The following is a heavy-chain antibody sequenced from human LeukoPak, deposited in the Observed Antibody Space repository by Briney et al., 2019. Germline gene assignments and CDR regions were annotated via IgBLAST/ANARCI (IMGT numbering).Heavy chain of an antibody. D-gene: IGHD3-22*01. CDR1: GYTFSSYA. Sequence: ASVKVSCKASGYTFSSYAISWVRQAPGQGLEWMGGIIPIFGTANYAQKFQGRVTITADKSTSTAYMELSSLRSEDTAVYYCARANYYDSSGYYYARGAFDIWGQGTMVTVSS. CDR2: IIPIFGTA. V-gene: IGHV1-69*06. J-gene: IGHJ3*02. CDR3: ARANYYDSSGYYYARGAFDI.